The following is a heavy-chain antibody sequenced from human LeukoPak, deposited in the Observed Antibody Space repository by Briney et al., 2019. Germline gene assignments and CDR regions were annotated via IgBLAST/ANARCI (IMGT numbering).Heavy chain of an antibody. J-gene: IGHJ5*02. CDR2: IYHTGNT. CDR3: ARHLHSDGSGSYLNWLDP. D-gene: IGHD3-10*01. Sequence: SETLSLTCSVSGYSITSGYYWGWIRQPPGKGLEWIGSIYHTGNTFYDPSFNSRVTISVDTSKNQFSLSLSSVTAADTAVYYCARHLHSDGSGSYLNWLDPWGQGILVTVSS. CDR1: GYSITSGYY. V-gene: IGHV4-38-2*02.